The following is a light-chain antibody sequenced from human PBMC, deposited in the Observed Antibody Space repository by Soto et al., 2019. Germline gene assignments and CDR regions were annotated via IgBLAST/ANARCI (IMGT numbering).Light chain of an antibody. J-gene: IGLJ1*01. CDR3: CSYAGNYKYV. CDR1: SSDVGAYNF. V-gene: IGLV2-11*01. Sequence: QSALTQPRSVSGSPGQSVTISCTGTSSDVGAYNFASWYQQRPGTAPKLLISDVNKRPSGVPDRFSGSKSGNTASLTISGLQAEDEADYYCCSYAGNYKYVFGSGTKLTVL. CDR2: DVN.